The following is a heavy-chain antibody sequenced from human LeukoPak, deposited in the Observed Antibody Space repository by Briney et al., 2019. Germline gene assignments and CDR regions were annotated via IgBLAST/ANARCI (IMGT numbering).Heavy chain of an antibody. CDR2: INHSGST. J-gene: IGHJ5*02. V-gene: IGHV4-34*01. CDR3: ARLRYCTNGVCP. CDR1: GGSFSGYY. Sequence: SETLSLTCAVYGGSFSGYYWSWIRQPPGKGLEWIGEINHSGSTNYNPSLESRVTISVDTSKNQFSLKLSSVTAADTAVYYCARLRYCTNGVCPWGQGTLVTVSS. D-gene: IGHD2-8*01.